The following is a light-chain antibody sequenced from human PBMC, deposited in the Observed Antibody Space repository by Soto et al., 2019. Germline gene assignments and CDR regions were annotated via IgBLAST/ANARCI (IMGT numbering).Light chain of an antibody. J-gene: IGKJ5*01. CDR2: DAS. CDR3: QQRSNWPPIT. V-gene: IGKV3D-20*02. Sequence: EIVLTQSPGTLSLSPCERATLSCRASQSVSSSYLAWYQQKPGQAPRLLIYDASNRATGIPARFSGSGSGTDFTLTISSLEPEDFAVYYCQQRSNWPPITFGQGTRLEI. CDR1: QSVSSSY.